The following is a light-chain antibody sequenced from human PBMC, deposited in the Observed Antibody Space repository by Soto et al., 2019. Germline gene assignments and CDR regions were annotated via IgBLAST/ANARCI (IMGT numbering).Light chain of an antibody. J-gene: IGKJ4*01. Sequence: GNRVPIRCLASQSIGTWLAWYQQKPGKAPKLLIYAASTLQSGVPSRFSGSGSGTDFTLTISCLQSEDFATYYCQQSYSMPLTFGGGTKVDIK. CDR1: QSIGTW. CDR2: AAS. CDR3: QQSYSMPLT. V-gene: IGKV1-12*01.